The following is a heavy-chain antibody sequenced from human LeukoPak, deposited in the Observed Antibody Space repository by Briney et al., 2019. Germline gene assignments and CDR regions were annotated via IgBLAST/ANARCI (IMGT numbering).Heavy chain of an antibody. J-gene: IGHJ4*02. Sequence: GGSLRLSCAASGFTFSDYYMSWIRQAPGKGLEWASYISSSGSTLYYADSVKGRITISRDSAKNSLYLQMNSLRAEDTAVYYCARRRYNWNAIDYWGQGTLVTVSS. CDR2: ISSSGSTL. D-gene: IGHD1-20*01. CDR3: ARRRYNWNAIDY. V-gene: IGHV3-11*01. CDR1: GFTFSDYY.